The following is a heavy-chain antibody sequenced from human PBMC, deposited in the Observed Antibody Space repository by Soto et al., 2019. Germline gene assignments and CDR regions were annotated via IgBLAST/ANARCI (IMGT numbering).Heavy chain of an antibody. CDR2: IDWDDDK. Sequence: SGATLVNPTQTLTLTCTFSGFSLSTSGMCVSWIRQLPGKALEWLALIDWDDDKYYSTSLKTRLTISKDTSKNKVLLTMTNMDPVDTATYYCARIVTGDGLVIIPHMDVWGQGTTVTVSS. D-gene: IGHD3-3*01. J-gene: IGHJ6*02. CDR1: GFSLSTSGMC. V-gene: IGHV2-70*01. CDR3: ARIVTGDGLVIIPHMDV.